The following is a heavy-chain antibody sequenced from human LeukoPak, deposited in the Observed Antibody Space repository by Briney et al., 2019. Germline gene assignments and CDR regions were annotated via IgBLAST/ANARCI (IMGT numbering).Heavy chain of an antibody. CDR1: GYSFTSYW. J-gene: IGHJ4*02. CDR2: IYPGDSDT. V-gene: IGHV5-51*01. Sequence: GESLKISCKGSGYSFTSYWIGWVRQMPGKGLEWMGIIYPGDSDTRYSPSFQGQVTISADKSISTAYLQWSSLKASDTAMYYCARQETPPQIAAHSPFDYWGQGTLVTVSS. CDR3: ARQETPPQIAAHSPFDY. D-gene: IGHD6-6*01.